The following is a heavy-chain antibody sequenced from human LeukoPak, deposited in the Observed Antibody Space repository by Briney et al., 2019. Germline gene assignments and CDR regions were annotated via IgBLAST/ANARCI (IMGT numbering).Heavy chain of an antibody. V-gene: IGHV4-4*07. CDR1: GGSISSYY. Sequence: SETLSLTCTVSGGSISSYYWSWIRQPAGKGLKWIGRIYTSGSTNYNPSLKSRVTMSVDTSKNQFSLKLSSVTAADTAVYYCARDGGYSYGSDFDYWGQGTLVTVSS. J-gene: IGHJ4*02. D-gene: IGHD5-18*01. CDR2: IYTSGST. CDR3: ARDGGYSYGSDFDY.